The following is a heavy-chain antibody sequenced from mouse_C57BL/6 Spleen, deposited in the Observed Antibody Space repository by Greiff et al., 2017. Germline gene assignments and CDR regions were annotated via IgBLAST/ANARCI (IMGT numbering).Heavy chain of an antibody. V-gene: IGHV1-55*01. CDR2: IYPGSGST. CDR1: GYTFTSYW. CDR3: ARRGDYDPWFAY. D-gene: IGHD2-4*01. Sequence: QVQLKQSGAELVKPGASVKMSCKASGYTFTSYWITWVKQRPGQGLEWIGDIYPGSGSTNYNEKFKSKATLTVDTSSSTAYMQLSSLTSEDSAVYYCARRGDYDPWFAYWGQGTLVTVSA. J-gene: IGHJ3*01.